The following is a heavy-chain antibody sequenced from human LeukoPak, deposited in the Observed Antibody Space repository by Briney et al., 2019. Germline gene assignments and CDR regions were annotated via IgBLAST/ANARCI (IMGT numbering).Heavy chain of an antibody. CDR1: GYSISSGYY. J-gene: IGHJ4*02. D-gene: IGHD1-26*01. CDR3: ARSGGSYSGEDEFDY. CDR2: IYHSGST. V-gene: IGHV4-38-2*02. Sequence: PSETLSLTCTVSGYSISSGYYWGWSRQPPGKGLEWIGSIYHSGSTYYNPSLKSRVTISVDTSKNQFSLQLSSVTAADTAVYYCARSGGSYSGEDEFDYWGQGTLVTVSS.